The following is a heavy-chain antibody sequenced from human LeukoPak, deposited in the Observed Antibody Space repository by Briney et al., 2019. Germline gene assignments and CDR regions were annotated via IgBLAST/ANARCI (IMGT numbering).Heavy chain of an antibody. V-gene: IGHV3-15*01. Sequence: GGSLRLSCAASGFTFSNAWMSWVRQAPGKGLEWVGRIKSKIDGGTTDYAAPVKGRFTISRDDSKNTLYLQMNSLKTEDTAVYYCTTDNGDYFDSSGYFYYFDYWGQGTLVTVSS. J-gene: IGHJ4*02. CDR3: TTDNGDYFDSSGYFYYFDY. D-gene: IGHD3-22*01. CDR1: GFTFSNAW. CDR2: IKSKIDGGTT.